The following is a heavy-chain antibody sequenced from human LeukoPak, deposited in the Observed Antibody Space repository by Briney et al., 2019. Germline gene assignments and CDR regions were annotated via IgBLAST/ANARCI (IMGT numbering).Heavy chain of an antibody. V-gene: IGHV1-18*01. CDR3: ARDFGGRSYGGSYSDC. CDR2: ISAYNGNT. D-gene: IGHD1-26*01. CDR1: GYTFTSYG. Sequence: ASVKVSCKASGYTFTSYGISWVRQAPGQGLEWMGWISAYNGNTNYAQKLQGRVTMTTDTSTSTAYMELRSLRSDDTAVYYCARDFGGRSYGGSYSDCWGQGTLVTVSS. J-gene: IGHJ4*02.